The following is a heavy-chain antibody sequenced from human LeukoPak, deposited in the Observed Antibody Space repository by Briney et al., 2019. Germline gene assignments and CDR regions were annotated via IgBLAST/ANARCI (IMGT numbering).Heavy chain of an antibody. Sequence: PGGSLRLSCAASGFAFSSYWMSWVRQAPGKGLEWVANIKQDGSEKYYVDSVKGRFTISRDNAKNSLYLQTNSLRAEDTAVYFCMRFGESDYWGQGTLVTVSS. CDR3: MRFGESDY. CDR2: IKQDGSEK. CDR1: GFAFSSYW. V-gene: IGHV3-7*01. D-gene: IGHD3-10*01. J-gene: IGHJ4*02.